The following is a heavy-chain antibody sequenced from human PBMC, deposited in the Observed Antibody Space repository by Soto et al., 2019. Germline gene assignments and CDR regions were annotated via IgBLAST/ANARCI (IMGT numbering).Heavy chain of an antibody. J-gene: IGHJ5*02. D-gene: IGHD1-1*01. CDR2: ISYDGSNK. V-gene: IGHV3-30*18. CDR1: GFTFSSYG. CDR3: AKGGGGTTFDP. Sequence: PGGSLRLSCAASGFTFSSYGMHWVRQAPGKGLEWVAVISYDGSNKYYADSVKGRFTISRDNSKNTLYLQMNSLRAEDTAVYYCAKGGGGTTFDPWGQGTLVTVSS.